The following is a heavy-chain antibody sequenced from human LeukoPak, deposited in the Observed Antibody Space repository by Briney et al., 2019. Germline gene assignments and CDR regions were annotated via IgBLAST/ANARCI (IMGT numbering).Heavy chain of an antibody. CDR2: INPTGGT. V-gene: IGHV4-34*01. CDR3: ARHTYGGKASFDY. Sequence: SETLSLTCDVYGGSFSDYYWSWIRQPPGKGLEWIGEINPTGGTGYSPSLKSRVTISLDTSKNQLSLKVSSVTAADTAVYFCARHTYGGKASFDYWGQGTLVTVSS. J-gene: IGHJ4*02. CDR1: GGSFSDYY. D-gene: IGHD4-23*01.